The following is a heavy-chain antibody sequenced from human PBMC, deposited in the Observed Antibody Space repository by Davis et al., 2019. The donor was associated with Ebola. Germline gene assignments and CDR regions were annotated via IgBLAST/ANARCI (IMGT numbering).Heavy chain of an antibody. Sequence: ASVKVSCKASGYIFTSYFMHWVRQAPGQGLEWMGIINPSGGSTSYAQKFQGRVTMTRDTSTSTVYMELSSLRSEDTAVYYCASPGPVGGSYLHYWGQGTLVTVSS. J-gene: IGHJ4*02. CDR2: INPSGGST. D-gene: IGHD1-26*01. CDR3: ASPGPVGGSYLHY. CDR1: GYIFTSYF. V-gene: IGHV1-46*01.